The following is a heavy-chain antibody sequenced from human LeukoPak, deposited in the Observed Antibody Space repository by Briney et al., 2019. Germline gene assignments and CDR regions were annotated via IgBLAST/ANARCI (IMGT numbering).Heavy chain of an antibody. CDR3: ARTWGSSWSNWFDP. D-gene: IGHD6-13*01. J-gene: IGHJ5*02. CDR1: GFTFSSYE. V-gene: IGHV3-74*01. Sequence: TGGSLRLSCAASGFTFSSYEMNWVRQAPGKGLVWVSRINSDGSSTSYADSVKGRFTISRDNAKNTLYLQMNSLRAEDTAVYYCARTWGSSWSNWFDPWGQGTLVTVSS. CDR2: INSDGSST.